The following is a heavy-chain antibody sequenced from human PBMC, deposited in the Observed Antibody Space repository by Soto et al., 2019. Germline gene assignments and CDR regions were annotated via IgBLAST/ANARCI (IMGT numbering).Heavy chain of an antibody. Sequence: QVQLQQSGPGLVKPSQTLSLTCTISGDSVSSNTAGWNWIRQSPSRGLEWLGRTYYRSKCYNDYVVFVSRRIIINPDTSKNQFSLQLSSVTPADTAVYYCARGDEGSGRIFGYWGQGTLVTVSS. CDR1: GDSVSSNTAG. CDR2: TYYRSKCYN. CDR3: ARGDEGSGRIFGY. J-gene: IGHJ4*02. D-gene: IGHD3-10*01. V-gene: IGHV6-1*01.